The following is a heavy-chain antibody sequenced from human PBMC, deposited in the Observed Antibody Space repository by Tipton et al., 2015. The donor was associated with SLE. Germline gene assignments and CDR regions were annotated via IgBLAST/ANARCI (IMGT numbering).Heavy chain of an antibody. Sequence: TLSLTCAVYGGSFSGYYWSWIRQPPGKGLEWIGEINHSGSTNYNPSLKSRVTISVDTSKNQFSLKLSSVTAADTAVYYCARGLGVVVAVAVDIWGQGTMVTVSS. D-gene: IGHD2-15*01. CDR2: INHSGST. CDR3: ARGLGVVVAVAVDI. V-gene: IGHV4-34*01. J-gene: IGHJ3*02. CDR1: GGSFSGYY.